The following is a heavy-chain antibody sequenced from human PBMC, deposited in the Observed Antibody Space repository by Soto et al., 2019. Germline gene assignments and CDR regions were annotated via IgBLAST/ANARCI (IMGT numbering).Heavy chain of an antibody. V-gene: IGHV3-15*01. J-gene: IGHJ4*02. Sequence: GGSLRLSCAASGFTFSNAWMSWVRQAPGKGLEWVGRIKSKTDGGTRDYAAPVKGRFTMSRDDSNNMLYLQMSSLKTEDTAVYCCTTDDPINKNWGQGTLVTVSS. CDR2: IKSKTDGGTR. CDR1: GFTFSNAW. CDR3: TTDDPINKN.